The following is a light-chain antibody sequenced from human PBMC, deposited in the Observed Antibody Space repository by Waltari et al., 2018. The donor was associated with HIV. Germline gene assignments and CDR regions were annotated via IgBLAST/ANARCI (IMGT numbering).Light chain of an antibody. Sequence: QSALTQPASVSGSPGQSITISCTGTNSYLGTYNLVSWYQQFPGKAPKLLIYDVNKRPSGVSNRFSGTKSGNTASLTISGLQAEDEADYYCCSYAGTLVFGGGTRLTVL. CDR3: CSYAGTLV. CDR2: DVN. V-gene: IGLV2-23*02. J-gene: IGLJ3*02. CDR1: NSYLGTYNL.